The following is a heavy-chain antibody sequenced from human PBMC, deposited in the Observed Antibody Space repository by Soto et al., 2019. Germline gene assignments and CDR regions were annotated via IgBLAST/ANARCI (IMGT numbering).Heavy chain of an antibody. CDR1: GFTFSSYD. D-gene: IGHD6-13*01. V-gene: IGHV3-13*01. Sequence: EVQLVESGGGLVQPGGSLRLSCAASGFTFSSYDMHWVRQATGKGLEWVSAIGTAGDTYYPGSVKGRFTISRENAKNSLYLQMNSLRAGDTAVYYCAREVLVARTWGFDPWGQGTLVTVSS. J-gene: IGHJ5*02. CDR2: IGTAGDT. CDR3: AREVLVARTWGFDP.